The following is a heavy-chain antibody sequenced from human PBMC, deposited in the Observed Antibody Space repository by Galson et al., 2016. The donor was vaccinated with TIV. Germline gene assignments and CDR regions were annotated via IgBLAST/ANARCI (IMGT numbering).Heavy chain of an antibody. CDR3: ARDIPCGGSCYFFDD. CDR1: GGSFSSYV. Sequence: SVKVSCKASGGSFSSYVVSWVRQAPGQGLEWMGGIIPIFGTAKYAQKFQGRLTISTDEFTSTVYMELSSLRSGDTAVYFCARDIPCGGSCYFFDDWGQGTLVTVSS. D-gene: IGHD2-15*01. J-gene: IGHJ4*02. CDR2: IIPIFGTA. V-gene: IGHV1-69*05.